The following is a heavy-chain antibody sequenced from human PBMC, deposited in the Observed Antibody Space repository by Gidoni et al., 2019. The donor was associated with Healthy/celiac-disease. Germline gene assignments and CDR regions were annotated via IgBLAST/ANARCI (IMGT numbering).Heavy chain of an antibody. CDR2: ISGSGGST. V-gene: IGHV3-23*01. CDR3: AKDEDPHYYYYGMDV. Sequence: EVQLLESGGGLVQPGGSLRLSCAASGFPFSSYAMSWVRQAQGKGLEWVSAISGSGGSTYYADSVKGRFTISRDNSKNTLYLQMNSLRAEDTAVYYCAKDEDPHYYYYGMDVWGQGTAVTVSS. CDR1: GFPFSSYA. J-gene: IGHJ6*02.